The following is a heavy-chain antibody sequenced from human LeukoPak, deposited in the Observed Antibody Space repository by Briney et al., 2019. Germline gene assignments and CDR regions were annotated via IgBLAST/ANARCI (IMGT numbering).Heavy chain of an antibody. CDR3: ARSPYSSRKPDAFDI. Sequence: GGSLRLSCAASGFTFSSYGMHWVRQAPGKGLEWVAVISYDGSNKYYADSVKGRFTISRDNSKNTLYLQMNSLRAEDTAVYYCARSPYSSRKPDAFDIWGQGTMVTVSS. CDR2: ISYDGSNK. CDR1: GFTFSSYG. J-gene: IGHJ3*02. V-gene: IGHV3-30*03. D-gene: IGHD6-13*01.